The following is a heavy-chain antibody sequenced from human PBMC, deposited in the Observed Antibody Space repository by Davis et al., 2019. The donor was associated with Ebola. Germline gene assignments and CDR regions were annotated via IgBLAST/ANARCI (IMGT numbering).Heavy chain of an antibody. CDR1: GGTFSSYA. V-gene: IGHV1-69*10. CDR2: IIPIFGIA. D-gene: IGHD3-16*02. J-gene: IGHJ4*02. CDR3: ARGKTGLRLGELSLPFDY. Sequence: AASVKVSCKASGGTFSSYAISWVRQAPGQGLEWMGGIIPIFGIANYAQKFQGRVTITADKSTSTAYMELSSLRSEDTAVYYCARGKTGLRLGELSLPFDYWGQGTLVTVSS.